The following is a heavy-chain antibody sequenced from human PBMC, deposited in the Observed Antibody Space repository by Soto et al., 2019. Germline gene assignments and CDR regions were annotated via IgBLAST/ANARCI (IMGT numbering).Heavy chain of an antibody. CDR1: GFTVTDNH. J-gene: IGHJ4*02. CDR2: IYYNGNT. CDR3: ETIDDVTFHY. Sequence: VQLVESGGGLVQPGGSLRLSCAGSGFTVTDNHMTWVRQAPGRGPEWVSTIYYNGNTFHADSVWGRFTISRDTSKNMLYLQMNSLRAEDTAVYYCETIDDVTFHYWGLGTLVTVSS. V-gene: IGHV3-53*01. D-gene: IGHD1-1*01.